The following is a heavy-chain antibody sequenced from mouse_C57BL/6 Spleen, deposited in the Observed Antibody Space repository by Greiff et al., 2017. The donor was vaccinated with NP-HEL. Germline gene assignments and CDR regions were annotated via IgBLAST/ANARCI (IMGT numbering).Heavy chain of an antibody. V-gene: IGHV1-81*01. CDR1: GYTFTSYG. J-gene: IGHJ4*01. CDR2: IYPRSGNT. D-gene: IGHD1-1*01. CDR3: ARVGYYGSSYGAMDY. Sequence: QVQLKESGAELARPGASVKLSCKASGYTFTSYGISWVKQRTGQGLEWIGEIYPRSGNTYYNEKFKGKATLTADKSSSTAYMELRSLTSEDSAVYFCARVGYYGSSYGAMDYWGQGTSVTVSS.